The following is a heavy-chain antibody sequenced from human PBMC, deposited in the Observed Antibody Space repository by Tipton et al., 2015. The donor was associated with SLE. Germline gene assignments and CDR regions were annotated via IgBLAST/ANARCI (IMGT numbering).Heavy chain of an antibody. V-gene: IGHV4-59*11. CDR3: ARGNQHSGYDGFDY. D-gene: IGHD5-12*01. J-gene: IGHJ4*02. CDR1: GASISSHY. CDR2: IYISGST. Sequence: TLSLTCTVSGASISSHYWSWIRQPPGKGPEWIGYIYISGSTKYNPSLKSRVTMSVDTSKNQVSLKLSSVTAADTAIYYCARGNQHSGYDGFDYWGQGTLVTVSS.